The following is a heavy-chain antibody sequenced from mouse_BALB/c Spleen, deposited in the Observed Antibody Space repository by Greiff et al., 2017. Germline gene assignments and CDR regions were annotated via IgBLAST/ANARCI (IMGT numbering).Heavy chain of an antibody. Sequence: EVQLVESGGGLVKPGGSLKLSCAASGFTFSSYAMSWVRQTPEKRLEWVATISSGGSYTYYPDSVKGRFTISRDNAKNTLYLQMSSLRSEDTAMYYCASSSYAMDYWGQGTSVTVSS. D-gene: IGHD1-1*01. CDR3: ASSSYAMDY. CDR2: ISSGGSYT. CDR1: GFTFSSYA. V-gene: IGHV5-9-3*01. J-gene: IGHJ4*01.